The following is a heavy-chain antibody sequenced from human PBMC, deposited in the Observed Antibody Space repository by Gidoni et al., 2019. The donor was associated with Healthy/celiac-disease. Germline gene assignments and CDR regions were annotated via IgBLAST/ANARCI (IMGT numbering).Heavy chain of an antibody. CDR3: ARASPNEDY. V-gene: IGHV1-69*01. D-gene: IGHD1-1*01. CDR1: GGTFSSYA. J-gene: IGHJ4*02. Sequence: QVQRVQSGAAAKKPGSSVKHSGQASGGTFSSYAISWVRQAPGQGLEWMGGISPIFGTANYAQKFQGRVTITADESTSTAYMELSSLRSDDTAVYYCARASPNEDYWGQGTLVTVSS. CDR2: ISPIFGTA.